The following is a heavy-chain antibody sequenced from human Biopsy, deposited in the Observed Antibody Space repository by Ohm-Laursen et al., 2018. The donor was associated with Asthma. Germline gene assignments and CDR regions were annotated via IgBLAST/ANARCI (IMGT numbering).Heavy chain of an antibody. CDR2: IMTGFGTT. V-gene: IGHV1-69*01. Sequence: SSVKVSCKVPGGTFSNFAISWVRQAPGQGLEWLGGIMTGFGTTNYAQKFQGRVTITADESTSTAYMEVTSLRSEDTAIYYCARCQVGYSSGWSLLLKKIYYSGMDVWGQGTAVTVSS. D-gene: IGHD6-19*01. CDR1: GGTFSNFA. J-gene: IGHJ6*02. CDR3: ARCQVGYSSGWSLLLKKIYYSGMDV.